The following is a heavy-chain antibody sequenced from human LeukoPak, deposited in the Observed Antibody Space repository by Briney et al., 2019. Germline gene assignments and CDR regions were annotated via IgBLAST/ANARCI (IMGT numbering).Heavy chain of an antibody. V-gene: IGHV3-30*02. Sequence: GGSLRLSCAASGFTFSSYGMHWVRQAPGKGLEWVAFIRYDGSNKYYADSVKGRFTISRDNSKNTLYLQMNSLRAEDTAVYYCESAAGRDNWFDPWGQGTLVTVSS. J-gene: IGHJ5*02. CDR1: GFTFSSYG. CDR3: ESAAGRDNWFDP. CDR2: IRYDGSNK. D-gene: IGHD6-13*01.